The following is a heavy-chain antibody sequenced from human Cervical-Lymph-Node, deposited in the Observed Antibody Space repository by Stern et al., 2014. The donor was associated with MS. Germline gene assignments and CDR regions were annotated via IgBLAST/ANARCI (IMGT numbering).Heavy chain of an antibody. V-gene: IGHV1-2*02. D-gene: IGHD3-3*01. J-gene: IGHJ4*02. CDR3: ARGSGTAYDLRGDY. CDR2: ISPNSGGT. Sequence: MQLVESGAEAKPPGASMKVSCRASGYLFTDYYLHWVRQAPGQGPEWLGWISPNSGGTNYAQNFRGRVTMTRDTSISTAYMELRWLGYADTAVYYCARGSGTAYDLRGDYWGQGTLGTGSS. CDR1: GYLFTDYY.